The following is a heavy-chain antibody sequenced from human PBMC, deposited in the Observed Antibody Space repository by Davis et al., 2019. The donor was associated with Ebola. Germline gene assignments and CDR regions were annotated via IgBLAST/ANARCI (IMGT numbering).Heavy chain of an antibody. Sequence: AASVKVSCKASGYTFTSYAMHWVRQAPGQRLAWMGWINAGNGNTKYSQKFQGRVTITRDTSASTAYMELSSLRSEDSAVYYCARDGGGYSGDGTLYGMDVWGQGTTVTVSS. J-gene: IGHJ6*02. D-gene: IGHD5-12*01. V-gene: IGHV1-3*01. CDR1: GYTFTSYA. CDR2: INAGNGNT. CDR3: ARDGGGYSGDGTLYGMDV.